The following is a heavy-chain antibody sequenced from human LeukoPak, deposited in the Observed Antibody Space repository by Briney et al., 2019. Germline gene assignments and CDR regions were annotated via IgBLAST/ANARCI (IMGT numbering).Heavy chain of an antibody. D-gene: IGHD3-10*01. CDR2: ISYDGSNK. CDR1: GFTFSSYG. CDR3: AKPITMVRGVIIKWEFDY. V-gene: IGHV3-30*18. Sequence: GGSLRLSCAASGFTFSSYGMHCVRQAPGKGLEWVAVISYDGSNKYYADSVKGRFTISRDNSKNTLYLQMNSLRAEDTAVYYCAKPITMVRGVIIKWEFDYWGQGTLVTVSS. J-gene: IGHJ4*02.